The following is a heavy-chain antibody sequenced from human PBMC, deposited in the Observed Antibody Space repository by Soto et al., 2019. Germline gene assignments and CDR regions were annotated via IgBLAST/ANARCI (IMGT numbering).Heavy chain of an antibody. J-gene: IGHJ6*03. CDR3: AKGRYYYYYMDV. CDR2: LNRDGYT. V-gene: IGHV3-66*01. CDR1: GFTVSSKY. Sequence: GGSLRLSCVASGFTVSSKYMSWVRQAPGEGLEWVSLLNRDGYTYYADSVKGRFTISRDDSKNTLYLQMNSLRAEDTAVYYCAKGRYYYYYMDVWGKGTTVTVSS.